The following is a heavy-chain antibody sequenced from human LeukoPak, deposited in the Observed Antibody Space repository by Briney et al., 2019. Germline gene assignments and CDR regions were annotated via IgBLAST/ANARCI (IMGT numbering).Heavy chain of an antibody. CDR2: VYYSGST. CDR1: GGSISSSSYY. Sequence: SETLSLTCAVSGGSISSSSYYWGWIRQPPGRGLEWIGSVYYSGSTEYNPSLKSRVTISVDTSKNQFSLKMSSVTAADTAVYYCARARDGHINNWFDPWGQGTLVTVSS. V-gene: IGHV4-39*07. J-gene: IGHJ5*02. D-gene: IGHD5-24*01. CDR3: ARARDGHINNWFDP.